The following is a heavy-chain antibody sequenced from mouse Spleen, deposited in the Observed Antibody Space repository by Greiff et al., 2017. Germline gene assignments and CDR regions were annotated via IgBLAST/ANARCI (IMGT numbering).Heavy chain of an antibody. CDR2: IYPGDGDT. CDR3: ARGDYGSSYVAY. Sequence: VQLQQSGPELVKPGASVKISCKASGYAFSSSWMNWVKQRPGKGLEWIGRIYPGDGDTNYNGKFKGKATLTADKSSSTAYMQLSSLTSEDSAVYFCARGDYGSSYVAYWGQGTTLTVSS. D-gene: IGHD1-1*01. J-gene: IGHJ2*01. V-gene: IGHV1-82*01. CDR1: GYAFSSSW.